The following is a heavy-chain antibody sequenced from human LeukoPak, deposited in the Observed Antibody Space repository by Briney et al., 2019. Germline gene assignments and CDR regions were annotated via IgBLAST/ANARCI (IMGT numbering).Heavy chain of an antibody. V-gene: IGHV3-33*01. CDR3: ARVQYSSSWYVNYFDY. D-gene: IGHD6-13*01. CDR1: GFTFSSYG. J-gene: IGHJ4*02. Sequence: GGSLRLSCAASGFTFSSYGVHWVRQAPGKGLEWVAVIWYDRSNKYYADSVKGRFTISRDNSKNTLYLQMNSLRAEDTAVYYCARVQYSSSWYVNYFDYWGQGTLVTVSS. CDR2: IWYDRSNK.